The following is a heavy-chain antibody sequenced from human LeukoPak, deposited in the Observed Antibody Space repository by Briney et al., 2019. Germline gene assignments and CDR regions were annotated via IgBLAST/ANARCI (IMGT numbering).Heavy chain of an antibody. V-gene: IGHV3-49*04. D-gene: IGHD1-26*01. CDR3: TRGSGRYEY. Sequence: GGSLRLSCSASGFTFGDFPMTWVRQAPGKGLEGVGYIRSKNYGGTTEYAASVKGRFTISRDDSKSMAYMQMDNVKAEDTAVYYCTRGSGRYEYWGQGILVIVSS. CDR2: IRSKNYGGTT. J-gene: IGHJ4*02. CDR1: GFTFGDFP.